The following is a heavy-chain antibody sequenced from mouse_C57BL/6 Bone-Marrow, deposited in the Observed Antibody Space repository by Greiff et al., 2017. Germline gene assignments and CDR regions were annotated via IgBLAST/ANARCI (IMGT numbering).Heavy chain of an antibody. Sequence: DVQLQESGAELVRPGASVKLSCTASGFNIKDAYMHWVKQRPEQGLEWIGWIDPENGDTEYASKFQGKATITADTSSNTAYLQLSSLTSEDTAVYYCTTRFMDYWGQGTSVTVSS. CDR2: IDPENGDT. CDR1: GFNIKDAY. J-gene: IGHJ4*01. CDR3: TTRFMDY. V-gene: IGHV14-4*01.